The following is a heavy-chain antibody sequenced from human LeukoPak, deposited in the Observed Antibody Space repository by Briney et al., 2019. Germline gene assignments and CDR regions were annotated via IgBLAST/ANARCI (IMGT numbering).Heavy chain of an antibody. J-gene: IGHJ3*02. CDR2: IYHSGRT. Sequence: PSETLSLTCTVSGYSISSGYYWGWIRQPPGKGLEWIGSIYHSGRTFYNPSLKSRVTISVDTSKNQFSLKLSSVTAADTAVYYCARDAPRLGRDTAMVKPGGSDAFDIWGQGTMVTVSS. V-gene: IGHV4-38-2*02. CDR3: ARDAPRLGRDTAMVKPGGSDAFDI. D-gene: IGHD5-18*01. CDR1: GYSISSGYY.